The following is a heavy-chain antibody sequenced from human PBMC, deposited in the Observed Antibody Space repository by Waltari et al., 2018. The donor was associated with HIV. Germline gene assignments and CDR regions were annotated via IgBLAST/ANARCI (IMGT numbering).Heavy chain of an antibody. CDR3: ARDYSNYAGYYYGMDV. J-gene: IGHJ6*02. CDR2: ISYDGSNK. D-gene: IGHD4-4*01. Sequence: QVQLVESGGGVVQPGRSLRLSCAASGFTFSSYAMHWVRQAPGKGLEWVAVISYDGSNKYYADSVKGRFTISRDNSKNTLYLQMNSLRAEDTAVYYCARDYSNYAGYYYGMDVWGQGTTVTVSS. CDR1: GFTFSSYA. V-gene: IGHV3-30*01.